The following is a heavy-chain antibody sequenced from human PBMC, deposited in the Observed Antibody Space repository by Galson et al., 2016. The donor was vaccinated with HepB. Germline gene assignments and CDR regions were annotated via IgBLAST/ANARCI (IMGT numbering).Heavy chain of an antibody. CDR1: GFTFSSCA. CDR2: ITTYGGT. J-gene: IGHJ4*02. CDR3: AKEFLGVSGGTAGFDL. D-gene: IGHD2-15*01. Sequence: SLRLSCAASGFTFSSCAMTWVRQAPGKGLEWISAITTYGGTYYAGSVKGRFTISRDNSKNTVYLQMNSLRAEDTALYYCAKEFLGVSGGTAGFDLWGQGALVSVSS. V-gene: IGHV3-23*01.